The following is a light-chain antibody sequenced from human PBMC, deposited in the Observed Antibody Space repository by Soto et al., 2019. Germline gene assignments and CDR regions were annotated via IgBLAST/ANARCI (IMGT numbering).Light chain of an antibody. V-gene: IGKV2-30*01. CDR3: MLGTHWPPT. CDR1: QSVVYSDGNAY. CDR2: TVS. J-gene: IGKJ1*01. Sequence: DVVMTQSPPSLAVTLGQSASISCRSSQSVVYSDGNAYLNWFHQRPGQSPRRLIYTVSNRDSGVXDXXSGGGSGTDFTLKISRVEAEYVGIYYCMLGTHWPPTFGQGTKGEI.